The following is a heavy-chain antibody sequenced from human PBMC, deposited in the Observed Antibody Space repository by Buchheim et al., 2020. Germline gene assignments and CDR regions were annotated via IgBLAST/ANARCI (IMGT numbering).Heavy chain of an antibody. CDR3: ARDYQGDRRGYNPRGFDY. Sequence: QVQLVESGGGVVQPGRSLRLSCAASGFTFSSYGMHWVRQAPGKGLEWVAVIWYDGSNKYYADSVKGRFTISRDNSKNTLYLQMNSLRAEDTAVYYCARDYQGDRRGYNPRGFDYWGQGTL. V-gene: IGHV3-33*01. CDR2: IWYDGSNK. CDR1: GFTFSSYG. J-gene: IGHJ4*02. D-gene: IGHD5-18*01.